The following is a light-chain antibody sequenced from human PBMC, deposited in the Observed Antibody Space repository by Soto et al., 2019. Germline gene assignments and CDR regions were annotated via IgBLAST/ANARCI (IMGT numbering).Light chain of an antibody. CDR2: SNN. CDR1: SSNIGSNT. Sequence: QSVLTQPPSASGTPGQRVTISCSGSSSNIGSNTVNWYQQLPGTAPKLLIYSNNQRPSGVPDRFSGSKSGTSASLAISGLQSEDDAEYYCAAWDDSLNGYVFGTGTKVTV. CDR3: AAWDDSLNGYV. J-gene: IGLJ1*01. V-gene: IGLV1-44*01.